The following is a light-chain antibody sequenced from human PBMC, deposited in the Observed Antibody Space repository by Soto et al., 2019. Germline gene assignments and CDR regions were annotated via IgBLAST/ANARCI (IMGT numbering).Light chain of an antibody. J-gene: IGLJ1*01. CDR3: NSYTSSNSYV. Sequence: QSALTQPASVSGSPGQSITISCTGTSSDVGAYNYVSWYQQHPGKARKLMIYDVSNRPSGVSSRFSGSKSGNTASLTISGLQAEDEADYFCNSYTSSNSYVFGNGTKLTVL. CDR1: SSDVGAYNY. V-gene: IGLV2-14*03. CDR2: DVS.